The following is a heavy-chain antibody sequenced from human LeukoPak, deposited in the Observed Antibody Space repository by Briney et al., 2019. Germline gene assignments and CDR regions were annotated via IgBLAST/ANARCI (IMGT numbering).Heavy chain of an antibody. J-gene: IGHJ4*02. CDR3: ARGGMSAFFDY. CDR1: GGSFSGYY. CDR2: INHSGST. Sequence: SETLSLTCAVYGGSFSGYYWSWIRQPPGKGLEWIGEINHSGSTNYNPSLKSRVTISVDTSKNQFSLKLSSVTAADTAVYYCARGGMSAFFDYWGQGTLVTVSS. V-gene: IGHV4-34*01.